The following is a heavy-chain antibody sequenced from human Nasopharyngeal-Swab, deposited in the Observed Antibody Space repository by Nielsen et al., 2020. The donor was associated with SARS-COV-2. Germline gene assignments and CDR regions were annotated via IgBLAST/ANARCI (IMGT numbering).Heavy chain of an antibody. CDR1: GGSISSYY. CDR2: IYYSGST. V-gene: IGHV4-59*01. CDR3: ARATSGSYYPFDY. J-gene: IGHJ4*02. Sequence: SETLSLTCTVSGGSISSYYWSWIRQPPGKGLEWIGYIYYSGSTNSNPSLKSRVTISVDTSKNQFSLKLSSVTAADTAVYYCARATSGSYYPFDYWGQGTLVTVSS. D-gene: IGHD1-26*01.